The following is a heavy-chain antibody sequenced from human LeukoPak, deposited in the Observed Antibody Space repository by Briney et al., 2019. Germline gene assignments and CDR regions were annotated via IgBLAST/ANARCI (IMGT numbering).Heavy chain of an antibody. CDR1: GFTFSSYS. V-gene: IGHV3-48*01. CDR3: ARRVFGVVSHYHYYMDV. Sequence: GGSLRLSCAASGFTFSSYSMNWVRQAPGKGLEWVSYISSGSSSIYYADSVKGRFTISRDNAKNSLYLQMNSLRAEDTAVYHCARRVFGVVSHYHYYMDVWGKGTTVAVSS. CDR2: ISSGSSSI. J-gene: IGHJ6*03. D-gene: IGHD3-3*01.